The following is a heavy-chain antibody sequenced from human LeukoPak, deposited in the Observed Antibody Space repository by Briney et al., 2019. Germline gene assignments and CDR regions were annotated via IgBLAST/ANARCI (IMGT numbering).Heavy chain of an antibody. J-gene: IGHJ4*02. CDR2: IYTSGST. D-gene: IGHD2-15*01. V-gene: IGHV4-4*07. CDR3: ARDSVAATPFDY. Sequence: SETLSLTCTVSGGSISSYYWSWIRQPAGKGLEWIGRIYTSGSTNYNPSLRSRVTMSVDTSKNQFSLKLSSVTAADTAVYYCARDSVAATPFDYWGQGTLVTVSS. CDR1: GGSISSYY.